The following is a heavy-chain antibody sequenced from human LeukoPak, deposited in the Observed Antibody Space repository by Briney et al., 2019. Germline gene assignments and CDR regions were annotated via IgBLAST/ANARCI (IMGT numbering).Heavy chain of an antibody. J-gene: IGHJ4*02. CDR3: ASPRYN. D-gene: IGHD5-24*01. V-gene: IGHV4-39*01. CDR2: IYYSGST. Sequence: PSEALSLTCTVSGGSISSSSYYWGWIRQPPGKGLEWIGSIYYSGSTHYNPSLESRVTISADTSKNQFSLKLISVTAADTAVYYCASPRYNWGQGTLVTVSS. CDR1: GGSISSSSYY.